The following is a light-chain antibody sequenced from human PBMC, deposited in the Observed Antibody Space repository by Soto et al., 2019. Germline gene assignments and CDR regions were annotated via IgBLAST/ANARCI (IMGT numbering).Light chain of an antibody. J-gene: IGKJ4*01. CDR1: RNLLHSNGYYY. Sequence: EIVLPQSPLSLPVTPGEPASISCRSSRNLLHSNGYYYLDWYLQKPGQSPQLLIYLGSNRVSGVLNRFSGSGSSTDFTLTISIVEAEDVGVYFCAQRLATPFTFGGGTQLLIK. CDR2: LGS. V-gene: IGKV2-28*01. CDR3: AQRLATPFT.